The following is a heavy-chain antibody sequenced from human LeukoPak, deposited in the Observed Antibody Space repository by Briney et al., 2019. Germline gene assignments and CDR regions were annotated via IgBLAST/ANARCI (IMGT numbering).Heavy chain of an antibody. V-gene: IGHV1-18*01. CDR3: ARCGAAVTTHFSH. CDR1: GYTFSNYG. D-gene: IGHD4-17*01. J-gene: IGHJ4*02. Sequence: ASVKVSCKASGYTFSNYGITWAQQAPGQGLEYMGWISAADGTTNYAQKVQGRVTMTTDTSTSTAYMELRSLRSDDTAVYYCARCGAAVTTHFSHWGQGTLVTVSS. CDR2: ISAADGTT.